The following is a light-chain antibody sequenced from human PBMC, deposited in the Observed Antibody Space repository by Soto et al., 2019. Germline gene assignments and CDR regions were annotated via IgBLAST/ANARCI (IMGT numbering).Light chain of an antibody. CDR1: HSVSSN. V-gene: IGKV3-15*01. CDR2: DAS. CDR3: QQYYNWPRT. Sequence: EVVMTQSPATLSVSPGDRATLSCRASHSVSSNLAWYQQKLGQAPRLLIYDASARATGVPARFSGGGSGTEFTLTISSLQSEDFAIYYCQQYYNWPRTFGQGTNVEIK. J-gene: IGKJ1*01.